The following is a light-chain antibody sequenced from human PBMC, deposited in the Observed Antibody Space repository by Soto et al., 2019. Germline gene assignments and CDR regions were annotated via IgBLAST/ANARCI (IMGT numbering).Light chain of an antibody. CDR3: QQYYSTPYT. CDR1: QSVLYSSNNKNY. CDR2: WAS. Sequence: DIVMTQSPDSLAVSLGERATINCKSSQSVLYSSNNKNYLAWYQQKPGQPPKLLIYWASTRETGVPDRFSGSGSGTDFTLTISILQAEDVAVYYCQQYYSTPYTFGQGTKLESK. V-gene: IGKV4-1*01. J-gene: IGKJ2*01.